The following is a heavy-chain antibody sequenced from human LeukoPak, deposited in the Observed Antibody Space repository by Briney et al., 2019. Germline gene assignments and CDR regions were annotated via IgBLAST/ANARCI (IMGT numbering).Heavy chain of an antibody. CDR2: SSASNGNT. V-gene: IGHV1-18*01. CDR3: ARVNSPHYNILTGYFY. J-gene: IGHJ4*02. D-gene: IGHD3-9*01. CDR1: GYTFTSFG. Sequence: GASVKVSCKASGYTFTSFGITWVRQAPGQGLEWVGWSSASNGNTKYAQKFQGRVAMTTDTSTSTAYMELSSLRSDDTAVYYCARVNSPHYNILTGYFYWGQGTLVTVSS.